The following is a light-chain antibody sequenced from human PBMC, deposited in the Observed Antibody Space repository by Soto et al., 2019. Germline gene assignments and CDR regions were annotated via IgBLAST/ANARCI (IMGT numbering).Light chain of an antibody. Sequence: DIQMTQSPSTLSASVGDRVTITCRASQSISSWLAWYQQKPGKAPKLLIYDASSLESGVPSRFSGSGSGTEFTLTISSLQPADFATYHCQQYNSYSRTFGQGTKVEIK. J-gene: IGKJ1*01. CDR1: QSISSW. CDR2: DAS. V-gene: IGKV1-5*01. CDR3: QQYNSYSRT.